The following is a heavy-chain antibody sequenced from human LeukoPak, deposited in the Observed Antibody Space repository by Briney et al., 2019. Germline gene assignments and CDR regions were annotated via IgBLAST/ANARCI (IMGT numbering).Heavy chain of an antibody. CDR2: ISGSGGST. Sequence: GGSLRLSRAASGFSLSSYALTSVRQAPGQGLEWVSAISGSGGSTYYADSVKGQFTISRDNAKNSLYLQMNSLRAEDTAVYYCASRYSPFDFWGQGALVTVSS. CDR3: ASRYSPFDF. V-gene: IGHV3-23*01. J-gene: IGHJ4*02. D-gene: IGHD5-12*01. CDR1: GFSLSSYA.